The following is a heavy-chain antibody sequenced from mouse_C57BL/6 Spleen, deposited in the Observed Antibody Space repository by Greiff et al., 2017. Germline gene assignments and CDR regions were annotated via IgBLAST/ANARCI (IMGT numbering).Heavy chain of an antibody. D-gene: IGHD2-3*01. CDR1: GFTFPDYY. CDR3: ARSYDGYYAWFAY. J-gene: IGHJ3*01. CDR2: IRNKANGYTT. Sequence: EVKLVESGGGLVQPGGSLSLSCAASGFTFPDYYMSWVRQPPGKALEWLGFIRNKANGYTTEYSASVTGRFTISRDNSQSILYLQMNALRAEDSATYYCARSYDGYYAWFAYWGQGTLVTVSA. V-gene: IGHV7-3*01.